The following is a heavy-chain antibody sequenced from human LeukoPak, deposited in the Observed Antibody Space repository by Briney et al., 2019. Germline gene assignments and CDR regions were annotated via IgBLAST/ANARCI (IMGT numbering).Heavy chain of an antibody. D-gene: IGHD3-22*01. Sequence: GRSLRLSCAASGFTFSSYATHWVRQAPGKGLEWVAVISYDGSNKYYADSVKGRFTISRDNSKNTLYLQMNSLRAEDTAVYYCARDSYYYDSSGYPIGGGGMDVWGQGTTVTASS. CDR3: ARDSYYYDSSGYPIGGGGMDV. J-gene: IGHJ6*02. V-gene: IGHV3-30*04. CDR2: ISYDGSNK. CDR1: GFTFSSYA.